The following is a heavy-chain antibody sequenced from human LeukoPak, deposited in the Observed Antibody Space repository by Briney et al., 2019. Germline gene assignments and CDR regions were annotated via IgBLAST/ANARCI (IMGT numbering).Heavy chain of an antibody. J-gene: IGHJ4*02. V-gene: IGHV1-8*01. CDR3: ARPTLRGNYFDD. CDR1: GYTFTSYD. Sequence: GASVKVSCKASGYTFTSYDINWVRQTTGQGLEWMGWMNPNSGSTGYAQKFQGRVTMTRNTSISTAYMELSSLRSEDTAMYYCARPTLRGNYFDDWGQGTLVTVSS. CDR2: MNPNSGST.